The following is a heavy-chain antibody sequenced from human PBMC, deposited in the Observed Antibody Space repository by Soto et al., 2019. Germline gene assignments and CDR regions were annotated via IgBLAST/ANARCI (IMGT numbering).Heavy chain of an antibody. Sequence: GASLKVSCKASGYTFTSYAMHWARQAPGQRLEWMGWINAGNGNTKYSQKFQGRVTITRDTSASTAYMELSSLRSEDTAVYYCARSPTADRFDPWGQGTLVTVSS. D-gene: IGHD5-18*01. V-gene: IGHV1-3*01. J-gene: IGHJ5*02. CDR3: ARSPTADRFDP. CDR1: GYTFTSYA. CDR2: INAGNGNT.